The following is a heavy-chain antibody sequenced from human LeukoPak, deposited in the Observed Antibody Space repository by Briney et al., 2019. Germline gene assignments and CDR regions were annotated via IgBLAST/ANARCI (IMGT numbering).Heavy chain of an antibody. CDR1: GYTFTVYY. V-gene: IGHV1-18*04. Sequence: GASVKVSCKASGYTFTVYYMHWVRQAPGQGLEWMGWISAYNGNTNYAQKLQGRVTMTTDTSTSTAYMELRSLRSDDTAVYYCAREAESVAGFAEYFQHWGQGTLVTVSS. D-gene: IGHD6-19*01. CDR3: AREAESVAGFAEYFQH. J-gene: IGHJ1*01. CDR2: ISAYNGNT.